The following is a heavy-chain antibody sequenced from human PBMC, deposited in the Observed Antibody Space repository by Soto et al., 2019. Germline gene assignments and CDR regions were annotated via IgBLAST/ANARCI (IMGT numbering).Heavy chain of an antibody. CDR3: AKDQCSSSSCYTRSADY. J-gene: IGHJ4*02. CDR2: ISSTSSAI. CDR1: GFTFRNYS. V-gene: IGHV3-48*01. D-gene: IGHD2-2*02. Sequence: GGSLRLSCEGSGFTFRNYSMNWVRQAPGKGLEWLSYISSTSSAIYYADSVKGRFTISRDNAKSSLYLQMNSLRAEDTAVYYCAKDQCSSSSCYTRSADYWGQGTLVTVSS.